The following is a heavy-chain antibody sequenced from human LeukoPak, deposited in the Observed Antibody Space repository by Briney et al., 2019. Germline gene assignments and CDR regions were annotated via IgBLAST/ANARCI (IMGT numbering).Heavy chain of an antibody. CDR2: ISAYNGNT. CDR1: GYTFTSYG. Sequence: GASVKVSCKASGYTFTSYGISWVRQAPGQGLEWMGWISAYNGNTNYAQKLQGRVTMTTDTSTSTACMELRSLRSDDTAAYYCARDCSSTSCYYDYWGQGTLVTVSS. D-gene: IGHD2-2*01. CDR3: ARDCSSTSCYYDY. V-gene: IGHV1-18*01. J-gene: IGHJ4*02.